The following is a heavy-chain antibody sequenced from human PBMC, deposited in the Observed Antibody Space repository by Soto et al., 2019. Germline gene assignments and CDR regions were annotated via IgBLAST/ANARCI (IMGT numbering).Heavy chain of an antibody. J-gene: IGHJ4*02. V-gene: IGHV3-9*01. CDR2: ISWNSGDI. CDR1: GFTFNNYA. D-gene: IGHD5-12*01. CDR3: AKDMGGGIEMATMDS. Sequence: EVQLVESGGGLVQPGRSLRLSCAASGFTSGFTFNNYAMHWVRQAPGKGLDWVSGISWNSGDIAYADSVWGRCTISRDNAKSSLYLQMNSMRVEYTALYYCAKDMGGGIEMATMDSWGQGTLVTVSS.